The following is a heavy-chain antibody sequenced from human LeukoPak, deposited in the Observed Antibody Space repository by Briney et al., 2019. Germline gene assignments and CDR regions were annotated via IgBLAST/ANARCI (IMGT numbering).Heavy chain of an antibody. CDR1: GGSISSYY. CDR3: ARALYCSGVSCYSSFFDY. J-gene: IGHJ4*02. CDR2: IYYSGST. V-gene: IGHV4-59*12. D-gene: IGHD2-15*01. Sequence: SETLSLTCTVSGGSISSYYWSWIRQPPGKGLEWIGYIYYSGSTNYNPSLKSRVTISVDTSKNQFSLKLSSVTAAGTAIYYCARALYCSGVSCYSSFFDYWGQGTLVTVSP.